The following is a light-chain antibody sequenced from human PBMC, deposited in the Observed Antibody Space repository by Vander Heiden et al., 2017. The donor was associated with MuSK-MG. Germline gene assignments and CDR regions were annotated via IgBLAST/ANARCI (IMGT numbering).Light chain of an antibody. V-gene: IGKV3-11*01. CDR2: DAS. Sequence: ETVLTQSPATLSLSPGERATLSCRASQSVNSWLAWYQQKPCQAPRLLIYDASNRATGIPARFSASASVTDFTLRMISLEPEDFAVYYCLQRCTWGITFGQGTRLDIK. J-gene: IGKJ5*01. CDR3: LQRCTWGIT. CDR1: QSVNSW.